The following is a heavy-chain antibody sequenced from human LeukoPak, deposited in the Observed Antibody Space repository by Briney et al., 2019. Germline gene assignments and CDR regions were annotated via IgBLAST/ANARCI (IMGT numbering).Heavy chain of an antibody. Sequence: GGSLRLSCAASGFTFSYYEMNWVRQAPGKGLEWVSYISSSGHTIFYGDSVKGRFTISRDNAKNSLYLQMNSLRAEDTAVYHCTRARTSYWGQGTLVTVSS. J-gene: IGHJ4*02. CDR2: ISSSGHTI. V-gene: IGHV3-48*03. CDR3: TRARTSY. CDR1: GFTFSYYE.